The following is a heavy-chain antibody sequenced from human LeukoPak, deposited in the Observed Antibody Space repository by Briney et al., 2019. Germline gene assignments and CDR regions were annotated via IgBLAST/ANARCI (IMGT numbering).Heavy chain of an antibody. CDR1: GFTFSSYG. CDR2: ISYDGSNK. Sequence: PGGSLRLSCAASGFTFSSYGMHWVRQAPGKGLEWVAVISYDGSNKYYADSVKGRFTISRDNSKNTLYLQMNSLRAEDTAVYYCAKFPRVGATSDAFDIWGQGTMVTVSS. V-gene: IGHV3-30*18. CDR3: AKFPRVGATSDAFDI. J-gene: IGHJ3*02. D-gene: IGHD1-26*01.